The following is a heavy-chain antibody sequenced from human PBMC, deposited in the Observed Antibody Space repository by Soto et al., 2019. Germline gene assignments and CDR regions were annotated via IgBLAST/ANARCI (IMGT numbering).Heavy chain of an antibody. CDR1: GYAFSNDK. Sequence: QVQLVQSGAEVKKPGASVKVSCQASGYAFSNDKIHWVRQAPGQGLEWMGLINAGGISTNYAPNFQGRVTMTRDTSTYTVYMELSSLRSEDTAVYYCAREVVVPATDTNFDHWGQGTLVTVSS. J-gene: IGHJ4*02. CDR3: AREVVVPATDTNFDH. D-gene: IGHD2-15*01. CDR2: INAGGIST. V-gene: IGHV1-46*01.